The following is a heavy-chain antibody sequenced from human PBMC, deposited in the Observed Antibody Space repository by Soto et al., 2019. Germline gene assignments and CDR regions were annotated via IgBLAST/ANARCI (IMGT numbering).Heavy chain of an antibody. CDR3: ARLPKGSLVTA. Sequence: GGSLRLSCVGSGFSFSDHSMNRVRQAPGKGLQWVSYISSSSDKTYYADSVKGRFTVSRDNAKNALFLQMNSLRDDDTATYFCARLPKGSLVTAWGQGTRVTVSS. D-gene: IGHD2-21*02. CDR2: ISSSSDKT. V-gene: IGHV3-48*02. J-gene: IGHJ4*02. CDR1: GFSFSDHS.